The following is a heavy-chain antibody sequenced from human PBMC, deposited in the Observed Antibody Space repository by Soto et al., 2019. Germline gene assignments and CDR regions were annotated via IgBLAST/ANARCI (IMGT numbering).Heavy chain of an antibody. CDR2: IKSKNSGGTT. CDR3: TAERYCSGGSCPYD. J-gene: IGHJ4*02. V-gene: IGHV3-15*01. Sequence: GGSLRLSCTDSGFTFTNTWMSWVRQAPGKGLEWVGRIKSKNSGGTTDYAAPVKGRFTVSRDDSKNTVYLQMNSLKAEDTAVYYCTAERYCSGGSCPYDWGQGILVPVSS. CDR1: GFTFTNTW. D-gene: IGHD2-15*01.